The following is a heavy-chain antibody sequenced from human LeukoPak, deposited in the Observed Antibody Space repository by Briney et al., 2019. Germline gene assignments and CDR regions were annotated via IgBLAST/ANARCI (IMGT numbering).Heavy chain of an antibody. V-gene: IGHV3-13*04. CDR1: GFTFSSYW. CDR3: ARFDWISTRAFDI. CDR2: IATAGDT. D-gene: IGHD3-9*01. Sequence: PGGSLRLSCAASGFTFSSYWMSWVRQAPGKGLEWVSAIATAGDTYYPGSVKGRFTISRENAKNSLYLQMNSLRAGDTAVYYCARFDWISTRAFDIWGQGTMVTVSS. J-gene: IGHJ3*02.